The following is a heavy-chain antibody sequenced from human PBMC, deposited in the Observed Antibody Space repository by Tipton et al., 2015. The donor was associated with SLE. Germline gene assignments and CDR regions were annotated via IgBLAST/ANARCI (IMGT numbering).Heavy chain of an antibody. Sequence: QVQLVQSGAEVKKPGASVKVSCKASGYTFTGYYMHWVRQAPGQGLEWMGWINPNSGGTNYAQKFQGRVTMTRDTSISTAYMELSRLRSDDTAVYYCALPKEGLANYYDSGNAFDIWGQGTMVTVSS. CDR1: GYTFTGYY. CDR2: INPNSGGT. D-gene: IGHD3-22*01. CDR3: ALPKEGLANYYDSGNAFDI. J-gene: IGHJ3*02. V-gene: IGHV1-2*02.